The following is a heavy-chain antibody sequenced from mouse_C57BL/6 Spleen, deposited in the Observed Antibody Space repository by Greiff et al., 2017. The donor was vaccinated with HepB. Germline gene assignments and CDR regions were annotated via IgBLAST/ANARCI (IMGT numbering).Heavy chain of an antibody. CDR3: ARGGSSIYYYAMDY. J-gene: IGHJ4*01. CDR2: IYPGDGDT. V-gene: IGHV1-80*01. D-gene: IGHD1-1*01. CDR1: GYAFSSYW. Sequence: QVQLKQSGAELVKPGASVKISCKASGYAFSSYWMNWVKQRPGKGLEWIGQIYPGDGDTNYNGKFKGKATLTADKSSSTAYMQLSSLTSEDSAVYFCARGGSSIYYYAMDYWGQGTSVTVSS.